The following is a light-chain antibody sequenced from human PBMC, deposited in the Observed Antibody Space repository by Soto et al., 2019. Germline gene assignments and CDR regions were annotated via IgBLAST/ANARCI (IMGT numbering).Light chain of an antibody. Sequence: QSALTQPASVSRSPGQSITISCTGTSSDVGAYNYVSWYQQYPGKAPKLMIYDVTSRPSGVSNRFSGSKSGNAASLTISGLQAEDEADYYCCSYTSSSSLVFGTGTKLTVL. V-gene: IGLV2-14*03. CDR2: DVT. CDR3: CSYTSSSSLV. J-gene: IGLJ1*01. CDR1: SSDVGAYNY.